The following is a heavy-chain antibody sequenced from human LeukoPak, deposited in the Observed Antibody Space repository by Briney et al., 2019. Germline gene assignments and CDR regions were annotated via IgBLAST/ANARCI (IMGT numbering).Heavy chain of an antibody. CDR3: ARGDNNGWYSDY. Sequence: ASVKVSCKASGGTISSYAISWVRQVPGQGLEWMGGIIPIFGTANYAQKFQGRFTITTDESTNTAYMELSSLRFEDTAVYYCARGDNNGWYSDYWGQGTLVTVSS. CDR1: GGTISSYA. D-gene: IGHD6-19*01. CDR2: IIPIFGTA. J-gene: IGHJ4*02. V-gene: IGHV1-69*05.